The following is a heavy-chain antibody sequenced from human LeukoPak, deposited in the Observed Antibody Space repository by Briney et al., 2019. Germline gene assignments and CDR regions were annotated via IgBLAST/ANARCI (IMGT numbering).Heavy chain of an antibody. J-gene: IGHJ4*02. Sequence: SVKVFCKASAGTFSSYACICLRQALGQGLEWMGRIIPIFGSANYSQKFPGRVTITAHKSTSTAYMELSSLRSEDTAVYHCALLTPSGIAVAGSIDYWGQGTLVTVSS. CDR3: ALLTPSGIAVAGSIDY. D-gene: IGHD6-19*01. CDR2: IIPIFGSA. CDR1: AGTFSSYA. V-gene: IGHV1-69*06.